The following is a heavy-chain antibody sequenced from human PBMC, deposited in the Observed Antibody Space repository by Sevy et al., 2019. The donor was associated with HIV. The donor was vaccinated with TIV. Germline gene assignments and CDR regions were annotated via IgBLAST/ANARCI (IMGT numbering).Heavy chain of an antibody. Sequence: GGSLRLSCAATGFTFSNYAMHWVRQAPGKGMEWVAIIWSDGAYQYHGDSVRGRFTISRDTSKNTVYLEMKSLRAEDTAVYYCTREDIVLGEDNYYGMDVWGHGTTVTVSS. J-gene: IGHJ6*02. V-gene: IGHV3-33*01. CDR1: GFTFSNYA. D-gene: IGHD2-15*01. CDR3: TREDIVLGEDNYYGMDV. CDR2: IWSDGAYQ.